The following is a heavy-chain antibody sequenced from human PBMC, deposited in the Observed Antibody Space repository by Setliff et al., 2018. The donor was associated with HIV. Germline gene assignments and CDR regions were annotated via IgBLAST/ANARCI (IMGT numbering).Heavy chain of an antibody. V-gene: IGHV4-61*01. CDR1: GDSVSSVNYY. Sequence: SETLSLTCSVSGDSVSSVNYYWSWIRQPPGKGLEWIGYIYYSGSTNYNPSLKSRVTISVDTSKNQFSLKLSSVTAADTAVYYCARVLLKDTSGYRAYYYYYMDVWGKGTTVTVSS. CDR2: IYYSGST. CDR3: ARVLLKDTSGYRAYYYYYMDV. D-gene: IGHD3-22*01. J-gene: IGHJ6*03.